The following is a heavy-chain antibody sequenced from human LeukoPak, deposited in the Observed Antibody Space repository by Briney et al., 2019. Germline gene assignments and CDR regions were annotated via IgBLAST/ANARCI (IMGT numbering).Heavy chain of an antibody. V-gene: IGHV3-33*01. D-gene: IGHD6-19*01. CDR1: GFTFSSYG. J-gene: IGHJ6*02. CDR2: IWYDGSNK. CDR3: ARDRDSSGWYDGMDV. Sequence: PGGSLRLSCAASGFTFSSYGMHWVRQAPGKGLEWVAVIWYDGSNKYYADSVKGRFTISRDNSKNTLYLQMNSLRAEDTAVYYCARDRDSSGWYDGMDVWGQGTTVTVSS.